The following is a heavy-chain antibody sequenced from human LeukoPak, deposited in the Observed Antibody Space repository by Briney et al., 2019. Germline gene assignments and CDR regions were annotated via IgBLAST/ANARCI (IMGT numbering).Heavy chain of an antibody. V-gene: IGHV1-69*06. J-gene: IGHJ6*03. CDR1: GGTFSSYA. Sequence: SVKVSCKASGGTFSSYAISWVRQAPGQGLDWMGGISPIFGTANYAQKFQGRVTITADKSTSTAYMELSSLRSEDTAVYYCAGAAAAAGNYMDVWGKGTTVTVSS. D-gene: IGHD6-13*01. CDR3: AGAAAAAGNYMDV. CDR2: ISPIFGTA.